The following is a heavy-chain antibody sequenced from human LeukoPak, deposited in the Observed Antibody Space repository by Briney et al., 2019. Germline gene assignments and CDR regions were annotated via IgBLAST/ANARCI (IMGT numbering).Heavy chain of an antibody. Sequence: EASVKVSCKASGYTFTGYYMHWVRQAPGQGLEWMGWINPNSGGTNYAQKFQGWVTMTRDTSISTAYMELSRLRSDDTAVYYCAREGEYSGSYYQGYWGQGTLVTVSS. V-gene: IGHV1-2*04. CDR2: INPNSGGT. CDR1: GYTFTGYY. CDR3: AREGEYSGSYYQGY. J-gene: IGHJ4*02. D-gene: IGHD1-26*01.